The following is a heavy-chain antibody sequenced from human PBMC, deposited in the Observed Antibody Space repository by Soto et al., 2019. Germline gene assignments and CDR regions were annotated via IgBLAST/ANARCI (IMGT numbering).Heavy chain of an antibody. CDR2: IYHSGGT. V-gene: IGHV4-30-2*01. CDR3: ARDQLEGNWFDP. CDR1: GGSISSGGYS. D-gene: IGHD1-1*01. J-gene: IGHJ5*02. Sequence: SETLSLTCAVSGGSISSGGYSWNWIRQPPGKGLEWIGYIYHSGGTLYNPSLKNRVSISVDKSKNQFSLKLASVTAADTAVYYCARDQLEGNWFDPWGQGVLVTVSS.